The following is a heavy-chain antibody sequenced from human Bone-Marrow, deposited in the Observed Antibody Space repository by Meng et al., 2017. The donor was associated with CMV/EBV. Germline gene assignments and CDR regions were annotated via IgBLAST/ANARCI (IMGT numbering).Heavy chain of an antibody. D-gene: IGHD6-13*01. J-gene: IGHJ4*02. CDR2: IYYSGST. V-gene: IGHV4-30-4*08. CDR1: GGSISSGDYY. CDR3: ARTAYSSSWLSY. Sequence: SETLSLTCTVSGGSISSGDYYWSWIRQPPGKGLEWIGYIYYSGSTYYNPSLKSRVTISVDTSKNQFSLKLSSVTAADTAVYYCARTAYSSSWLSYWGQGTLVTVSS.